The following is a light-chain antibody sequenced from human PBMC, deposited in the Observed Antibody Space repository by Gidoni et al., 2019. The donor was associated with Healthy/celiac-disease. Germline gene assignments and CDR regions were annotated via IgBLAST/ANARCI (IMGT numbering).Light chain of an antibody. CDR2: TAS. CDR3: QQSYSTPWT. J-gene: IGKJ1*01. CDR1: RSISSY. Sequence: DIQMTQSPSSLSASVGDRLTITCRASRSISSYLNWYQQKPGKAPKLVIYTASSLPSGVPSRFSGSGSGTDFTLTISSLHPEDFATYYCQQSYSTPWTFGQGTKVEIK. V-gene: IGKV1-39*01.